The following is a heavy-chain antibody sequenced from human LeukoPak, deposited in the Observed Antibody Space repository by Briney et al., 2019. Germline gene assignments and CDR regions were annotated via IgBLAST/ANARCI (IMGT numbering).Heavy chain of an antibody. CDR1: GFTFSSYS. J-gene: IGHJ4*02. CDR2: ISSSSSHI. Sequence: GGSLRLSCAASGFTFSSYSMNWVRQAPGKGLEWASSISSSSSHIYYADSVKGRFTISRDNAKNSLYLQMNSLRAEDTAVYYCARGGYFDWLTDYWGQGTLVTVSS. D-gene: IGHD3-9*01. V-gene: IGHV3-21*01. CDR3: ARGGYFDWLTDY.